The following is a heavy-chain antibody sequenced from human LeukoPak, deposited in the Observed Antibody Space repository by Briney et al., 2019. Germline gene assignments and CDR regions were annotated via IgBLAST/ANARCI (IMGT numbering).Heavy chain of an antibody. D-gene: IGHD4/OR15-4a*01. CDR2: IKQDGSAK. CDR3: AKVSLNMVNDAFDI. Sequence: GGSLRLSCAGSGFTFNRYWMSWVRQAPGKELQGVANIKQDGSAKYYVDPVKGRFTISRDNANNSLYLQMNSLRAEDTAMYYCAKVSLNMVNDAFDIWGQGTMVSVSS. V-gene: IGHV3-7*01. J-gene: IGHJ3*02. CDR1: GFTFNRYW.